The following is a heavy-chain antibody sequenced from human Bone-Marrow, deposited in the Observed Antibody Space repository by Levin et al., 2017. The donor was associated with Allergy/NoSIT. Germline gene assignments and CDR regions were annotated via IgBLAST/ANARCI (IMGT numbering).Heavy chain of an antibody. CDR1: GLTFNSYG. CDR2: ILYDGSNK. D-gene: IGHD1-26*01. CDR3: AKDEGATRSYYFNY. Sequence: GGSLRLSCAASGLTFNSYGMHWVRQAPGKGLEWVAFILYDGSNKYYRDSVKGRFTISRDNSESTLYLQMDSLRAEDTAVYYCAKDEGATRSYYFNYWGQGTLVVVSS. J-gene: IGHJ4*02. V-gene: IGHV3-30*18.